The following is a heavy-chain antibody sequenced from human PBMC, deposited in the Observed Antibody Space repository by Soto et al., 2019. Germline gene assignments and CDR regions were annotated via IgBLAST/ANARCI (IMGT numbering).Heavy chain of an antibody. CDR1: GFTFSSYG. J-gene: IGHJ3*02. CDR3: ARDGNYYDSSGYYYVRAFDI. Sequence: QVQLVESGGGVVKPGRSLRLSCAASGFTFSSYGMHWVRQAPGKGLEWVAVIWYDGSNKYYADSVKVRFTISRDNSKNTLYLQMNSLRAEDTAVYYCARDGNYYDSSGYYYVRAFDIWGQGTMVTVSS. V-gene: IGHV3-33*01. CDR2: IWYDGSNK. D-gene: IGHD3-22*01.